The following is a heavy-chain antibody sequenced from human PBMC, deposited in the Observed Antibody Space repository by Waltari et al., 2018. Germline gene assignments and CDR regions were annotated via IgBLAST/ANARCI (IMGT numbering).Heavy chain of an antibody. CDR3: ASIYDILTGILS. Sequence: QVQLQESGPGLVKPSETLSLTCAVSGYSISSGYYWGWIRQPPGKGLELIGSIYHSGGTYCNPTLRSRVTISVDTSQHQCSLKLSSVTDADTAVYYCASIYDILTGILSWGQGTLVTVSS. CDR1: GYSISSGYY. V-gene: IGHV4-38-2*01. J-gene: IGHJ5*02. D-gene: IGHD3-9*01. CDR2: IYHSGGT.